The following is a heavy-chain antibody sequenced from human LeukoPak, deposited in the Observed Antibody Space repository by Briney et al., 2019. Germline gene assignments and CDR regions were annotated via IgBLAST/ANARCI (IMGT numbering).Heavy chain of an antibody. CDR2: IYYSGTT. J-gene: IGHJ4*02. D-gene: IGHD5-24*01. CDR1: GGSISSRSYY. V-gene: IGHV4-39*01. CDR3: ARHKIGDGYGALSDY. Sequence: SETLSLTCTVSGGSISSRSYYWGWIRQSPGKGLEWIGTIYYSGTTYYNPSLKSRVTISVDTSKNHFSLKLSSVTAADTAMYYCARHKIGDGYGALSDYWGQGTLVTVSS.